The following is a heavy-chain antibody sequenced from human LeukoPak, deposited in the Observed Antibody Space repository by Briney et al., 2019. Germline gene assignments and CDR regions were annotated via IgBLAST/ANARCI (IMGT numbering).Heavy chain of an antibody. D-gene: IGHD2-2*01. Sequence: ASVKVSCKASGYTFTIYYMHWVRQAPGQGPEWMGIINPSGGSTNYAQKFQGRVTMTRDTSTSTVYMELSSLRCEDTAVYYCARGRDVVDAFDIWGQGTMVTVSS. CDR3: ARGRDVVDAFDI. CDR2: INPSGGST. V-gene: IGHV1-46*01. CDR1: GYTFTIYY. J-gene: IGHJ3*02.